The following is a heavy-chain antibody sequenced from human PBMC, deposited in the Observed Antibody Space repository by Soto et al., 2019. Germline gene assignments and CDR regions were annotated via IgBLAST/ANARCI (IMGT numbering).Heavy chain of an antibody. D-gene: IGHD6-6*01. J-gene: IGHJ4*02. V-gene: IGHV4-30-4*01. CDR3: AREVFSSSSGFDY. Sequence: KPSETLSLTCTVSGGTISSDGYYWSWIRQAPGRGLEWIGYIYHIGSTYYNPSLESRVTTSLDKSKNQFSLNLRSVTAADTAVYFCAREVFSSSSGFDYWGQGTLVTVSS. CDR1: GGTISSDGYY. CDR2: IYHIGST.